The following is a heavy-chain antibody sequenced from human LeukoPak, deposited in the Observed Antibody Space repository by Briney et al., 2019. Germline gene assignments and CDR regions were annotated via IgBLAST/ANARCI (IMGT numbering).Heavy chain of an antibody. J-gene: IGHJ4*02. CDR3: ARLDYLPYYFDY. Sequence: ASVKVSCKASGYTFTSYGISWVRQAPGQGLEWMGGISAYNGNTNYAQKLQGRVTMTTDTSTSTAYMELRSLRSDDTAVYYCARLDYLPYYFDYWGQGTLVTVSS. D-gene: IGHD2/OR15-2a*01. CDR2: ISAYNGNT. V-gene: IGHV1-18*01. CDR1: GYTFTSYG.